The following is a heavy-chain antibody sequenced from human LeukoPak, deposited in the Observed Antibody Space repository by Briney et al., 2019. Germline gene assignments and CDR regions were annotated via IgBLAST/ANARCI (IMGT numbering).Heavy chain of an antibody. CDR3: AIDMVRGVIIDNWFDP. CDR1: GGTFSSYA. V-gene: IGHV1-69*13. Sequence: SVKVSCKASGGTFSSYAISWVRQAPGQGLEWMGGIIPILGTANYAQKFQGRVTITADESTSTAYVELSSLRSEDTAVYYCAIDMVRGVIIDNWFDPWGQGTLVTVSS. D-gene: IGHD3-10*01. CDR2: IIPILGTA. J-gene: IGHJ5*02.